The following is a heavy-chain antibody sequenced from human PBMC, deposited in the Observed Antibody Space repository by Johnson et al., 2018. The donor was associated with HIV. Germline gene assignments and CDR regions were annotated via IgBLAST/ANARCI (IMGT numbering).Heavy chain of an antibody. D-gene: IGHD3-16*01. Sequence: MQLVESGGGLVKPGGSLRLSCAASGFTFSNAWMSWVRQAPGKGLEWVGRIKSKTDAGTTDYAAPVKGRSTISRDDSKNTLYLQMNSLQTEDTGVYYCARDGPGEGSAMGGSGAFEICGQGTLVTVSS. CDR2: IKSKTDAGTT. J-gene: IGHJ3*02. V-gene: IGHV3-15*05. CDR1: GFTFSNAW. CDR3: ARDGPGEGSAMGGSGAFEI.